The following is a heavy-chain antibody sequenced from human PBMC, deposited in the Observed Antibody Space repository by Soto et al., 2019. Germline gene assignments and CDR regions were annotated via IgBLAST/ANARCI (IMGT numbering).Heavy chain of an antibody. Sequence: GESLKISCAASGFTFSGSAMHWVRQASGKGLEWVGRIRSKANSYATAYAASVKGRFTISRDDSKNTAYLQMNSLKTEDTAVYYCHYYDSSGYDAFDIWGQGTMVTVSS. D-gene: IGHD3-22*01. CDR3: HYYDSSGYDAFDI. J-gene: IGHJ3*02. CDR1: GFTFSGSA. V-gene: IGHV3-73*01. CDR2: IRSKANSYAT.